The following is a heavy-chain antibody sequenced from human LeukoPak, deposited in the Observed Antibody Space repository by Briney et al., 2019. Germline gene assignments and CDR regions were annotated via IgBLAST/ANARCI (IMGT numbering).Heavy chain of an antibody. D-gene: IGHD2-15*01. J-gene: IGHJ4*02. CDR1: GYTFTGYY. Sequence: GASVKVSCKASGYTFTGYYMHRVRQAPGQGLEWMGWINPNSGGTNYAQKFQGRVTMTRDTSISTAYMELSRLRSDDTAVFYCARVYCSGGSCYSGPIHFDYWGQGTLVTVSS. CDR2: INPNSGGT. CDR3: ARVYCSGGSCYSGPIHFDY. V-gene: IGHV1-2*02.